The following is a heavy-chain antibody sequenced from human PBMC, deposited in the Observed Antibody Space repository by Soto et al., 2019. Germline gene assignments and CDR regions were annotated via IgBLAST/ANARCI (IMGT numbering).Heavy chain of an antibody. CDR1: GGSISSGGYY. V-gene: IGHV4-31*03. CDR2: IYYSGST. CDR3: ARDRRSGSYHFDP. D-gene: IGHD1-26*01. Sequence: PSETLSLTCTVSGGSISSGGYYWSWIRQHPGKGLEWIGYIYYSGSTYYNPSLKSRVTISVDTSKNQFSLKLSSVTAADTAVYYCARDRRSGSYHFDPWGQGTLVTVS. J-gene: IGHJ5*02.